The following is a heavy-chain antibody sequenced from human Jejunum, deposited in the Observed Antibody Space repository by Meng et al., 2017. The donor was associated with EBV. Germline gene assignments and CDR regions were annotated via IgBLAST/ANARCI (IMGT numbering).Heavy chain of an antibody. CDR2: INGDGSRT. CDR3: AKDRNYYIDY. J-gene: IGHJ4*02. V-gene: IGHV3-74*01. CDR1: GFTFSGFW. Sequence: EVQLLEAGGGLIRPWGTLRLSCAASGFTFSGFWMYWVRQVPGKGLVWISRINGDGSRTTYADSVKDRFTISRDNAKNTLYLQMNSLRAEDTAVYSCAKDRNYYIDYWGQGTLVTVSS.